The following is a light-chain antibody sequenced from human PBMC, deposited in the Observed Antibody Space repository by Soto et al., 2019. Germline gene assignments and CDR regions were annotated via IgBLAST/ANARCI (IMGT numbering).Light chain of an antibody. V-gene: IGKV1-5*03. CDR2: KAS. Sequence: DIQVTQSPSTLSGSVGDRVTITCRASQTISSWLAWYQQKPGKAPKLLIYKASTLKSGIPSRFSGSGSGTEFTLTISSLQPDDFATYYCQHYNSYSEAFGQGTQVELK. CDR3: QHYNSYSEA. CDR1: QTISSW. J-gene: IGKJ1*01.